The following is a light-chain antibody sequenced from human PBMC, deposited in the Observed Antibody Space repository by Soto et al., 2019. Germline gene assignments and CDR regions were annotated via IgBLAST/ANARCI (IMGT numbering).Light chain of an antibody. CDR1: SSNIGAGYD. CDR2: ANS. V-gene: IGLV1-40*01. Sequence: QSVLTQPPSVSGAPGQRVTISCTGSSSNIGAGYDIHWYQQLPGTAPKLLIYANSNRPSGAPDRFSGSKSGTSASLAITGLQAEDEADYYCQSYDSSLSAYVFGTGTKVTVL. J-gene: IGLJ1*01. CDR3: QSYDSSLSAYV.